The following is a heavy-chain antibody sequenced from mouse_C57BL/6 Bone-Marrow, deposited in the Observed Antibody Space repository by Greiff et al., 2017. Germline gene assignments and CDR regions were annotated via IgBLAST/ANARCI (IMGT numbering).Heavy chain of an antibody. CDR1: GYTFTSYG. CDR2: IYPRSGNT. Sequence: VQLQQSGAELARPGASVKLSCKASGYTFTSYGISWVKQRTGQGLEWIGEIYPRSGNTYYNEKFKGKATLTADKSSSTAYMELRSLTSEDSAVYFCARWGAVVATDWYFDVWSTGTTVTVSS. CDR3: ARWGAVVATDWYFDV. V-gene: IGHV1-81*01. J-gene: IGHJ1*03. D-gene: IGHD1-1*01.